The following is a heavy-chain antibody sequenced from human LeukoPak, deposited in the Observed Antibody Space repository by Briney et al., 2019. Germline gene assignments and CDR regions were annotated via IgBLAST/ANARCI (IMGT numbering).Heavy chain of an antibody. Sequence: GGSLRLSCAASGFTFSSYGMHWVRQAPGKGLEWVAVISYDGSNKYYADSVKGRFTISRDNSKNTLYLQMNSLRAEDTAVYYCARDISSSWLVVNYGMDVWGQGTTVTVSS. V-gene: IGHV3-33*05. CDR2: ISYDGSNK. D-gene: IGHD6-13*01. J-gene: IGHJ6*02. CDR1: GFTFSSYG. CDR3: ARDISSSWLVVNYGMDV.